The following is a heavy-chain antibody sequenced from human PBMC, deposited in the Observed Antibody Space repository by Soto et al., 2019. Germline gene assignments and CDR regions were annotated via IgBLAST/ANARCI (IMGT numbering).Heavy chain of an antibody. D-gene: IGHD3-22*01. CDR2: INHSGRV. CDR3: STRAYDTNGYYRFDP. Sequence: SETLSLTCAVYGGSFSGHSWTWIRQSPGKGLEWIGDINHSGRVNYSPSLKSRVTISLDTSKNQFSLTLSAVTAADTAMYYCSTRAYDTNGYYRFDPWGQGTLVTVAS. CDR1: GGSFSGHS. J-gene: IGHJ5*01. V-gene: IGHV4-34*01.